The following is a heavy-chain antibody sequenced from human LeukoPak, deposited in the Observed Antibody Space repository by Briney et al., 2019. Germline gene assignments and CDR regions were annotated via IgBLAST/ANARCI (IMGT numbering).Heavy chain of an antibody. CDR2: IYYSGST. Sequence: PSETLSLTCTVSGGSISSYYWSWIRQPPGKGLEWIGYIYYSGSTNYNPSLKSRVTISVDTSKNQFSLKLSSVTAADTAVYYCARELEAGTYYFDYWGQGTLVTVSS. D-gene: IGHD1-1*01. CDR1: GGSISSYY. CDR3: ARELEAGTYYFDY. V-gene: IGHV4-59*01. J-gene: IGHJ4*02.